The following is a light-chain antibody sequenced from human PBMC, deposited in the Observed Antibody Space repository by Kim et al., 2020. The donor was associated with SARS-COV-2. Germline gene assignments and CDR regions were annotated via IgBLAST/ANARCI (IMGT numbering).Light chain of an antibody. CDR1: SSDVGSYNL. J-gene: IGLJ1*01. V-gene: IGLV2-23*02. CDR2: EVN. CDR3: CSYAGSSALL. Sequence: QSALTQPASVSGSPGQSITISCTGTSSDVGSYNLVSWYQQHPGKAPKLMICEVNKRPSGVSNRFSGSKSGNTASLTISGLQAEDEADYYCCSYAGSSALLFGTGTKVTVL.